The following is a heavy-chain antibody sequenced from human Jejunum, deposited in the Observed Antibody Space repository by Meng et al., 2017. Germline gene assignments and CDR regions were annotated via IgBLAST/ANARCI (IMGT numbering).Heavy chain of an antibody. J-gene: IGHJ4*02. Sequence: SETLSLTCIVSGGPTSSYYWNWIRQPPGKGLEWIGYIYYSGRTNYNPSLESRVTISIDTSKDQFSLRLSPVTAADTAVYYCARGGPNRVRGVIIIQDSFDYWGQGALVTVSS. CDR3: ARGGPNRVRGVIIIQDSFDY. D-gene: IGHD3-10*01. CDR2: IYYSGRT. V-gene: IGHV4-59*01. CDR1: GGPTSSYY.